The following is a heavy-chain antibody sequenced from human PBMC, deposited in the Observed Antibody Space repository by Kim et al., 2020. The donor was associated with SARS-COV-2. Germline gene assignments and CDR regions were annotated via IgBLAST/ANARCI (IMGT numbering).Heavy chain of an antibody. Sequence: GESLKISCKGSGYSFTSYWIGWVRQMPGKGLEWMGIIYPGDSDTRYSPSFQGQVTISADKSISTAYLQWSSLKASDTAMYYCARRRSEGYCSSTSCSYTLDAFDIWGQGTMVTVSS. CDR3: ARRRSEGYCSSTSCSYTLDAFDI. CDR1: GYSFTSYW. D-gene: IGHD2-2*01. V-gene: IGHV5-51*01. CDR2: IYPGDSDT. J-gene: IGHJ3*02.